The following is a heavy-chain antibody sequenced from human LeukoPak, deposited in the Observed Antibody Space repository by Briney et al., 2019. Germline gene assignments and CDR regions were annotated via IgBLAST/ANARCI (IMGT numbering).Heavy chain of an antibody. Sequence: PGGSLRLSCAASGFIFSSYAMSWVRQAPGKGLEWVSSISSSGSYVYYADSVKGRFTISRDNAKNSLYLQMNSLRAEVTAVYYCARDVRDEYSSGWYPTGYWGQGTLVTVSS. D-gene: IGHD6-19*01. J-gene: IGHJ4*02. V-gene: IGHV3-21*01. CDR2: ISSSGSYV. CDR3: ARDVRDEYSSGWYPTGY. CDR1: GFIFSSYA.